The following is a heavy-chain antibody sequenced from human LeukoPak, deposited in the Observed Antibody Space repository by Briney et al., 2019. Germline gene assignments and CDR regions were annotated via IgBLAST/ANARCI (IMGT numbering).Heavy chain of an antibody. D-gene: IGHD5-18*01. CDR3: ARHDGSSYGPLDY. V-gene: IGHV4-59*08. CDR1: GGSISSYY. CDR2: IYYSGST. J-gene: IGHJ4*02. Sequence: SETLSLTCAVSGGSISSYYWSWIRQPPGKGLEWIGYIYYSGSTNYNPSLKSRVTISVDMSKNQFSLKLSSVTAADTAVYYCARHDGSSYGPLDYWGQGTLVTVSS.